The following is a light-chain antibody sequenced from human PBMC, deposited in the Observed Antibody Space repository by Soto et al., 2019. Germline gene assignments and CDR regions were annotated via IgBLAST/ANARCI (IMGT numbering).Light chain of an antibody. J-gene: IGKJ4*01. CDR1: QDISNY. V-gene: IGKV1-33*01. Sequence: DIQMTQSRSSLSASVGDRVTITCQASQDISNYLNWYQQKPGKAPKLLIYDASNLETGVPSRFSGSGSGTDFTFTISSLHPEDIATYYCQQYDNLPPTLGGGTKVDIK. CDR3: QQYDNLPPT. CDR2: DAS.